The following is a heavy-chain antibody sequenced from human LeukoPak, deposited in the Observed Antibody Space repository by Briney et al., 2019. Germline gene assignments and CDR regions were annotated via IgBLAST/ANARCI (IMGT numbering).Heavy chain of an antibody. Sequence: GGSLRLSCVASGFTFSNYGMHCVRQAPGKGLDWVADIWYDGSYKYYADSVKGRFTISRENTKNTLYLQMNSLRAEDTGIYYCAKVVQYTASTGTGLDYWGQGTLVTVSS. V-gene: IGHV3-33*06. CDR2: IWYDGSYK. D-gene: IGHD6-13*01. J-gene: IGHJ4*02. CDR1: GFTFSNYG. CDR3: AKVVQYTASTGTGLDY.